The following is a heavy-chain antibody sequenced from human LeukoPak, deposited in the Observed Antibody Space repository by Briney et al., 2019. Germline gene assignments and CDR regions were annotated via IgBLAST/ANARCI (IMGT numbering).Heavy chain of an antibody. CDR1: GYTFTGYY. J-gene: IGHJ4*02. V-gene: IGHV1-2*02. Sequence: AASVKVSSKASGYTFTGYYMHWVRQAPGQGLEWMGWINPNSGGTNYAQKFQGRVTMTRDTSISTAYMELSRLRSDDTAVYYCARGDSSGYYLDYWGQGTLVTVSS. CDR3: ARGDSSGYYLDY. D-gene: IGHD3-22*01. CDR2: INPNSGGT.